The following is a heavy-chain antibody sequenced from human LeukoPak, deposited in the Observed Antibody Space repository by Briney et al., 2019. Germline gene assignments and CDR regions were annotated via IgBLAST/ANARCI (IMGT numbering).Heavy chain of an antibody. V-gene: IGHV3-23*03. D-gene: IGHD5-24*01. J-gene: IGHJ4*02. CDR3: AKNHGLIYGSYHFDR. CDR2: FGSGGDI. CDR1: GFPFSSFA. Sequence: GGSLRLSCTASGFPFSSFAMSWVRQAPGKGLEWVSLFGSGGDIFYADSVKGRFSISRDNSKNTVFLQMNSLRGEDTAVYHCAKNHGLIYGSYHFDRWGQGTLVTVSS.